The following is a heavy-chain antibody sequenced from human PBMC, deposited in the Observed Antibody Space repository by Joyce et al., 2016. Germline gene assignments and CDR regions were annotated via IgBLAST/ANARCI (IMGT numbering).Heavy chain of an antibody. V-gene: IGHV1-69*01. CDR3: AILNWGT. CDR1: GGTFSSFT. J-gene: IGHJ5*02. CDR2: IIPISDTT. Sequence: QVQLVQSGSEVKKPGSSVKVSCQASGGTFSSFTISWVRQAPGQGLEGMGGIIPISDTTNYAQNFQGRVTITADQSTNTVYMEMRSLRSGDTAVYYCAILNWGTWGQGVLVTVSS. D-gene: IGHD7-27*01.